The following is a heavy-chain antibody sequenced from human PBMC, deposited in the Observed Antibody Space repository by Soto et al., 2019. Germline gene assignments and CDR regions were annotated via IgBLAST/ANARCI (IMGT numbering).Heavy chain of an antibody. V-gene: IGHV1-2*04. CDR3: ARGPYSSGWSYAFDI. CDR1: GYTFTGYY. D-gene: IGHD6-19*01. Sequence: KEMGASVKVSCKASGYTFTGYYMHWVRQAPGQGLEWMGWINPNSGGTNYAQKFQGWVTMTRDTSISTAYMELSRLRSDDTAVYYCARGPYSSGWSYAFDIWGQGTMVTVS. CDR2: INPNSGGT. J-gene: IGHJ3*02.